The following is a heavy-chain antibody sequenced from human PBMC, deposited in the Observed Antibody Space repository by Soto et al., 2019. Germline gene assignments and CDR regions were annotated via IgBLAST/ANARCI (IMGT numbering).Heavy chain of an antibody. CDR3: ARRVSGSYFDY. V-gene: IGHV5-51*01. Sequence: PGESLKISSKGSGYSFTSYWIGWVRQMPGKGQERMGIIYPGDSDTSYSPSFQGQVTISAGKAIGAAYLQWSSLEASDSAMYYCARRVSGSYFDYWGHGTLVTVSS. J-gene: IGHJ4*01. CDR1: GYSFTSYW. CDR2: IYPGDSDT. D-gene: IGHD1-26*01.